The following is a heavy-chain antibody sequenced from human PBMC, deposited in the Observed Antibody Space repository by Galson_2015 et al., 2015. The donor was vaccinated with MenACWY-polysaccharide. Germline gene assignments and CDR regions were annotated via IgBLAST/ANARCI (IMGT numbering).Heavy chain of an antibody. CDR3: AREGSRIVFHAFDV. CDR1: GSRFSNSG. D-gene: IGHD3-10*02. Sequence: SLRLSCAASGSRFSNSGMHWVRPAPGKGLGWVAVIQYDGSQKQYIDSVKGRFTISRDNSKNTLYLEMNSLRAEDTALYYCAREGSRIVFHAFDVWGQGTMVIVSS. J-gene: IGHJ3*01. V-gene: IGHV3-33*01. CDR2: IQYDGSQK.